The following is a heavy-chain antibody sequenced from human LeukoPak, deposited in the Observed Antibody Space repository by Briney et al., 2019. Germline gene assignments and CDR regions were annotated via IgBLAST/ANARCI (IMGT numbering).Heavy chain of an antibody. CDR3: AREGDSSVFDY. CDR1: GGSISSYY. J-gene: IGHJ4*02. CDR2: IYYSGST. D-gene: IGHD3-22*01. Sequence: SETLSLTCTASGGSISSYYGSWIRQPPGKGLEWIGYIYYSGSTNYNPSLKSRVTISVDTPKNQFSLKLSSVTAADTAVYYCAREGDSSVFDYWGQGTLVTVSS. V-gene: IGHV4-59*01.